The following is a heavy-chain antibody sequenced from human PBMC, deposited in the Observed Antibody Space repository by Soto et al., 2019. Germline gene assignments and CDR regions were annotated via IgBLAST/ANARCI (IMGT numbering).Heavy chain of an antibody. CDR1: GYTFTSYY. D-gene: IGHD5-12*01. CDR2: INPSGGST. CDR3: ARDAQVEMATITYYYYGMGV. J-gene: IGHJ6*02. Sequence: ASVKVSCKASGYTFTSYYMHWVRQAPGQGLEWKGIINPSGGSTSYAQKFQGRVTMTRDTSTSTVYMELSSLRSEDTAVYYCARDAQVEMATITYYYYGMGVWGQGTTVTVSS. V-gene: IGHV1-46*01.